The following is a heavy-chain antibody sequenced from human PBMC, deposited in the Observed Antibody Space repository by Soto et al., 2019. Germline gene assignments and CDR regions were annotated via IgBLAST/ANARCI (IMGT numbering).Heavy chain of an antibody. Sequence: QVQLVQSGAEVKKPGSSVKVSCKASGGTFSSYAISWVRQAPGQGLEWMGGIIPIFGTANYAQKFQGRVTIKADESTNTAYMELISLRFEDTAVYYCARVETYYYDSSGYSYDAFDIWGQGTMVTVSS. CDR3: ARVETYYYDSSGYSYDAFDI. CDR2: IIPIFGTA. V-gene: IGHV1-69*01. CDR1: GGTFSSYA. J-gene: IGHJ3*02. D-gene: IGHD3-22*01.